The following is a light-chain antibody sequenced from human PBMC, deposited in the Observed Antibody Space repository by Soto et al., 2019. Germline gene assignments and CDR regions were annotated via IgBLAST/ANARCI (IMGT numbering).Light chain of an antibody. CDR1: QSITTY. CDR2: AAS. V-gene: IGKV1-39*01. Sequence: DIQMTQSPSSLSASVGDRVTITCRASQSITTYLNWYRQKPGKAPKLLIYAASSLQSGVPSRFSGGGSETEFTLSISSLQPEDFATYFCQQIYSAPLTFGGGT. CDR3: QQIYSAPLT. J-gene: IGKJ4*01.